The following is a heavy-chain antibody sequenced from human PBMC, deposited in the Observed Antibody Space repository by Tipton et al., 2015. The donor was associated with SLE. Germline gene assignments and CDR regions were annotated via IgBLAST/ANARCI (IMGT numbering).Heavy chain of an antibody. CDR1: GGSFSGYY. Sequence: TLSLTCAVYGGSFSGYYWSWIRQPPGKGLEWIGEIKHSGSTNYNPSLKSRVTISVDTSKNQFSLKLSSVTAADTAVYYCARAGDSSGLLDYWGQGTLVTVSS. CDR3: ARAGDSSGLLDY. CDR2: IKHSGST. V-gene: IGHV4-34*01. J-gene: IGHJ4*02. D-gene: IGHD3-22*01.